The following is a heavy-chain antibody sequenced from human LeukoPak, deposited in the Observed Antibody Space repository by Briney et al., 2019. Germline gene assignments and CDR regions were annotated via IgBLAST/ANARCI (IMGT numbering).Heavy chain of an antibody. V-gene: IGHV3-23*01. CDR2: ISASVGST. CDR3: ANLPLPAVVGYYYYGFDV. D-gene: IGHD2-2*01. J-gene: IGHJ6*02. Sequence: GGSLRLSCAASGFTFTSHAMTWVRQAPGKGLEWVSAISASVGSTYYADSVKGRFTISRHNSKSTLYLQMNSLRAEDTAVYYCANLPLPAVVGYYYYGFDVWGQGTTVTVSS. CDR1: GFTFTSHA.